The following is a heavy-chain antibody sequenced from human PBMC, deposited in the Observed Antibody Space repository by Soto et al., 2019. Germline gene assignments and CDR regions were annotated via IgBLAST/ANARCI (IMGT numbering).Heavy chain of an antibody. CDR3: ARGSDAYAFDI. CDR2: IYSSGTT. CDR1: GGSMRSFY. J-gene: IGHJ3*02. V-gene: IGHV4-4*07. D-gene: IGHD2-2*01. Sequence: PSETLSLTCTVSGGSMRSFYWRWVRQPAGKGLEYIGHIYSSGTTNYNPSLKSRVAMSRDKSENRFSLRLSSLTAADTAPYYCARGSDAYAFDIWGQGTMVTVSS.